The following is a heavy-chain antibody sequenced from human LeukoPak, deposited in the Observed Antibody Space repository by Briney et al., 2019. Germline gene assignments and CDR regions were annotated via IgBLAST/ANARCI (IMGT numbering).Heavy chain of an antibody. V-gene: IGHV1-18*01. CDR1: GYTFTSYG. D-gene: IGHD3-9*01. J-gene: IGHJ4*02. CDR2: ISAYNGNT. CDR3: ARDEGPYYDILTGYLLLDY. Sequence: GASVKVSCKASGYTFTSYGISWVRQAPGQGLEWMGWISAYNGNTNYAQKLQGRVTMTTDTSTSTAYMELRSLRSDDTAVYYCARDEGPYYDILTGYLLLDYWGQGTLVTVSS.